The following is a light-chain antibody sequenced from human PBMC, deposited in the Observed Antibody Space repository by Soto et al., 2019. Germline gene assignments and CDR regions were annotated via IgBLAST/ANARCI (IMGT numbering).Light chain of an antibody. Sequence: IVLTQSPATLSLSPGKTATLSCRASQNISSYLIWYQQKPGQAPRLLIYDVSNRATGIPDRFSGSGSGTDFTLTISRLEPEDFAVYYCQQYGSSPKTFGQGTKVDIK. CDR1: QNISSY. CDR3: QQYGSSPKT. J-gene: IGKJ1*01. V-gene: IGKV3-20*01. CDR2: DVS.